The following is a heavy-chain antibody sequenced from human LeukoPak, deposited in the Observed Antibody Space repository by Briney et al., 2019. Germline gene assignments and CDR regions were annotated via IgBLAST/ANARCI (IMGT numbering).Heavy chain of an antibody. J-gene: IGHJ4*02. V-gene: IGHV5-51*01. D-gene: IGHD2-21*01. CDR1: GYRLTNYY. CDR3: ARPRGAYVLDY. Sequence: GESLKISCKGSGYRLTNYYIAWVRHMPGKGLELMGIIHPGGSDPRFRPACQGQVTISPHKAITTAYLQWNKLKPSDTAIYYCARPRGAYVLDYWGPGTPVTV. CDR2: IHPGGSDP.